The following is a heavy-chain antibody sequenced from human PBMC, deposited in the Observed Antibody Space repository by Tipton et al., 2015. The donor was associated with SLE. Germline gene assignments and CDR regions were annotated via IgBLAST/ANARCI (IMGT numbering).Heavy chain of an antibody. D-gene: IGHD4-17*01. Sequence: TLSLTCTVSGGSISSHYWSWIRQPPGKGLEWIGYIYYSGSTYYNPSLKSRVTISVDTSKNQFSLKLSSVTAADTAVYYCARGGAWAFDIWGQGTMVTVSS. V-gene: IGHV4-59*04. CDR2: IYYSGST. J-gene: IGHJ3*02. CDR1: GGSISSHY. CDR3: ARGGAWAFDI.